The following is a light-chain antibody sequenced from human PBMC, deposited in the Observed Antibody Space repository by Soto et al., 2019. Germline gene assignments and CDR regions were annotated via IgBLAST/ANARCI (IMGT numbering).Light chain of an antibody. V-gene: IGLV2-14*03. CDR1: SSDIGGYNY. Sequence: QSALTQPASVSGSPGQSITISCTGTSSDIGGYNYVSWYQQHPGKAPKLMIYDVSNRPSGVSNRFSGSKSGNTASLTISGLQAEDEADYYCSSSRSSSTVVFGGGTKLTVL. CDR2: DVS. CDR3: SSSRSSSTVV. J-gene: IGLJ2*01.